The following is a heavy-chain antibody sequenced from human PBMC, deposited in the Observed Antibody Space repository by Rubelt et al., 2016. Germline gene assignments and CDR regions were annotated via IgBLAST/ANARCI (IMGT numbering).Heavy chain of an antibody. CDR2: INHSGST. Sequence: QVQLQQWGAGLLKPSETLSLTCAVYGGSFSGYYWSWIRQPPGKGLEWIGEINHSGSTNYNRPSKGRVPIPVNRSKNQFSLKLSPVTAADTAVYYCARGGYSSSWYLSVVDYWGQGTLVTVSS. CDR1: GGSFSGYY. V-gene: IGHV4-34*01. D-gene: IGHD6-13*01. CDR3: ARGGYSSSWYLSVVDY. J-gene: IGHJ4*02.